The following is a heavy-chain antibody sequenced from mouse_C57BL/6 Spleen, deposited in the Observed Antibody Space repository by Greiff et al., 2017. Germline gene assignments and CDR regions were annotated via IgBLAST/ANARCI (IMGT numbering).Heavy chain of an antibody. Sequence: DVQLQESGPGLVKPSQSLSLTCSVTGYSITSGYYWNWIRQFPGNKLEWMGYISYDGSNNYNPSLKNRIPITRDTSKNQFFLKLNSVTTEDTATYYCARGLYFDYRGQGTTLTVSS. CDR1: GYSITSGYY. V-gene: IGHV3-6*01. CDR3: ARGLYFDY. CDR2: ISYDGSN. D-gene: IGHD3-1*01. J-gene: IGHJ2*01.